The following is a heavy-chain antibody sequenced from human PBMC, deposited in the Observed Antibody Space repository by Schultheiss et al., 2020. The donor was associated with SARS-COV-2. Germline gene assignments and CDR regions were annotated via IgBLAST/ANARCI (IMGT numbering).Heavy chain of an antibody. D-gene: IGHD4-17*01. Sequence: GGSLRLSCAASGFTFSSYAMSWVRQAPGKGLEWVSVIYSGGSTYYADSVKGRFTISRHNSKNTLYLQMNSLRAEDTAVYYCARVSRSDYYGMDVWGQGTTVTVSS. J-gene: IGHJ6*02. CDR2: IYSGGST. CDR1: GFTFSSYA. V-gene: IGHV3-53*04. CDR3: ARVSRSDYYGMDV.